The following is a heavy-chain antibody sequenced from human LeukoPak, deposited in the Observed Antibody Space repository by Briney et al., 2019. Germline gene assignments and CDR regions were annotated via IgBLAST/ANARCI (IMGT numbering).Heavy chain of an antibody. V-gene: IGHV3-48*01. CDR3: VRVKGTYFDF. CDR1: GFPFSNYS. CDR2: ISASGSNI. D-gene: IGHD1-1*01. J-gene: IGHJ4*02. Sequence: GGSLRLSCAASGFPFSNYSMNWVRQAPGKGLEWVSYISASGSNIYYLDAVKGRFTVPRDNAMNSLFRQVTRPGPEDTAIYYCVRVKGTYFDFWGQGTLVTVSS.